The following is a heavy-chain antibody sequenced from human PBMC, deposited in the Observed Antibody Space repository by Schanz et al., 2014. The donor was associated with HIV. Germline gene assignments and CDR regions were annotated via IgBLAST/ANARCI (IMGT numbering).Heavy chain of an antibody. D-gene: IGHD2-2*01. CDR3: AKGPTYSNRQLVEHFDL. Sequence: DEQLLESGGGLGQPGGSLRLSCVGSGFTLSSYAMSWVRQAPGKGLECVSGISGRAGFTYHAESVKGRFTVSRDDSKNTLHLHMDGLRVDDTAVYYCAKGPTYSNRQLVEHFDLWGRGTLVTVSS. CDR2: ISGRAGFT. J-gene: IGHJ2*01. V-gene: IGHV3-23*01. CDR1: GFTLSSYA.